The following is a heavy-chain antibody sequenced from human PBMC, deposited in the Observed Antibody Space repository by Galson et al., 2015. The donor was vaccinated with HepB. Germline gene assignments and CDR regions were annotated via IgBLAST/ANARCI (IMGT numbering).Heavy chain of an antibody. V-gene: IGHV3-23*01. CDR2: ISGSGGTT. D-gene: IGHD5-18*01. CDR1: GLTFSTYA. J-gene: IGHJ4*02. Sequence: SLRLSCAASGLTFSTYAMSWVRQAPGKGLEWVSTISGSGGTTYYADSAQGRFTISRDNSKNTLYLQMNSLRAEDTAIYYCAKGPRGYGSYSDYWGQGTMVTVSS. CDR3: AKGPRGYGSYSDY.